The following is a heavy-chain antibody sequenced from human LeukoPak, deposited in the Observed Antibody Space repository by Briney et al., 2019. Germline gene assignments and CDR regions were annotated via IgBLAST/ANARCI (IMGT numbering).Heavy chain of an antibody. CDR3: ARGYRVMIAGNPVNWFDP. V-gene: IGHV4-34*01. D-gene: IGHD3-22*01. J-gene: IGHJ5*02. Sequence: SETLSLTCAVYGGSFSGYYWSWIRQPPGKGLEWTGEINHSGSTNYNPSLKSRVTISVDTSKNQFSLKLSSVTAADTAVYYCARGYRVMIAGNPVNWFDPWGQGTLVTVSS. CDR2: INHSGST. CDR1: GGSFSGYY.